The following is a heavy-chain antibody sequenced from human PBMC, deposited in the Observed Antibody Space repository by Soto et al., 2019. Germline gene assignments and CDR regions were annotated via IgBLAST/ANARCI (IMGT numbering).Heavy chain of an antibody. CDR3: AHSHFEILTGPFDS. D-gene: IGHD3-9*01. CDR2: IYWTDDK. CDR1: GFSLNNDGVT. Sequence: SGPTLVNPTQTLPLTCTFSGFSLNNDGVTVGWIRQPPGQALEWLALIYWTDDKRYPPXLKRRLTVTKDTPKNQMILTXYNMKPVDTANYYCAHSHFEILTGPFDSWGQGARVTVCS. V-gene: IGHV2-5*01. J-gene: IGHJ5*01.